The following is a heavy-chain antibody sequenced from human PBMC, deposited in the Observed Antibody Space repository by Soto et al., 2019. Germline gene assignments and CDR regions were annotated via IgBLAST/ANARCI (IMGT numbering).Heavy chain of an antibody. Sequence: VKLLESGGGLAQPGGSLRLSCVGSGFTFDSYAISWVRQAPGERLQWIAAISGSVDGTDYAPFVRGRFTISRDNAKKTVHLQMDSLRVEDTAVYFCAKDTVGGYSFWXXXXXDGLDVXXQGTLVTVS. CDR3: AKDTVGGYSFWXXXXXDGLDV. CDR2: ISGSVDGT. J-gene: IGHJ3*01. D-gene: IGHD3-16*01. V-gene: IGHV3-23*01. CDR1: GFTFDSYA.